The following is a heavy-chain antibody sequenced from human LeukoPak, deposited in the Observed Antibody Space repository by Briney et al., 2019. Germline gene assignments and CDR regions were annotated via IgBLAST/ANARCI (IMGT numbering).Heavy chain of an antibody. D-gene: IGHD3-22*01. CDR1: GFTFSSYA. V-gene: IGHV3-30-3*01. J-gene: IGHJ3*02. Sequence: GGSLRLSCAASGFTFSSYAMHWVRQAPGKGLEWVAVISYDGSNKYYADSVKGRFTISRDNSKNTLYLQMNSLRAEDTAVYYCARDYEIVVVIGGAFDIWGQGTTVTVSS. CDR2: ISYDGSNK. CDR3: ARDYEIVVVIGGAFDI.